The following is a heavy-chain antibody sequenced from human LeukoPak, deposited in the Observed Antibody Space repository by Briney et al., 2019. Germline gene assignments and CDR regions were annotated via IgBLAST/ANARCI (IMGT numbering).Heavy chain of an antibody. CDR2: INPSGGST. Sequence: ASVKVSCKVSGYTLTDLSMHWVRQAPGQGLEWMGIINPSGGSTSYAQKFQGRVTMTRDTSTSTVYMELSNLRSEDTAVYYCARDPRGYSYDYFDYWGQGTLVTVSS. CDR3: ARDPRGYSYDYFDY. J-gene: IGHJ4*02. CDR1: GYTLTDLS. V-gene: IGHV1-46*01. D-gene: IGHD5-18*01.